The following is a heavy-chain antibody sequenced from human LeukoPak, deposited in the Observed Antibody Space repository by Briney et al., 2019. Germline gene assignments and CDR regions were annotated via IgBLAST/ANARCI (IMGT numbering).Heavy chain of an antibody. V-gene: IGHV3-23*01. CDR3: AKAYDSSGYAGY. CDR2: ISGSGGST. J-gene: IGHJ4*02. Sequence: GGSLRLSCAASGFTFSDYYMSWIRQAPGKGLEWVSAISGSGGSTYYADSVKGRFTISRDNSKNTLYLQMNSLRAEDTAVYYCAKAYDSSGYAGYWGQGTLVTVSS. D-gene: IGHD3-22*01. CDR1: GFTFSDYY.